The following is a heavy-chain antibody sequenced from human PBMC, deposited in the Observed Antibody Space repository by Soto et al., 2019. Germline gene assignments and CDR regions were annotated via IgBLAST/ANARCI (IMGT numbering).Heavy chain of an antibody. V-gene: IGHV3-11*06. CDR2: ISSSSSYT. D-gene: IGHD2-2*02. CDR1: GFTFSDYY. CDR3: ARVKRDCSSTSCYTGHDYYYYYGMDV. Sequence: QVQLVESGGGLVKPGGSLRLSCAASGFTFSDYYMSWIRQAPGKGLEWVSYISSSSSYTNYADSVKGRFTISRDNAKNSLYLQMNSLRAEDTAVYYCARVKRDCSSTSCYTGHDYYYYYGMDVWGQGTTVTVSS. J-gene: IGHJ6*02.